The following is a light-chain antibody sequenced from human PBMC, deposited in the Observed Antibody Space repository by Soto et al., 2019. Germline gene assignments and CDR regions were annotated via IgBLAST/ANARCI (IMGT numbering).Light chain of an antibody. CDR3: QQDYSLRWT. CDR1: QSVLYSSNNKNY. Sequence: DIVMTQSPESLAVSLGERATINCKSSQSVLYSSNNKNYLAWYQQKPEQPPKLLIYWASTRESGVPDRFSGSGSGTDFRLAISGLQAEDGAVYYGQQDYSLRWTFGQGTKVEIK. CDR2: WAS. J-gene: IGKJ1*01. V-gene: IGKV4-1*01.